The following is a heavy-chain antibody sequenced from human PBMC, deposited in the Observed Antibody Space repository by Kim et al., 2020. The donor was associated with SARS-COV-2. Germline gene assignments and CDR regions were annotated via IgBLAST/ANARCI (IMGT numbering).Heavy chain of an antibody. V-gene: IGHV1-69*13. CDR3: ARGATYYYGSGSYLFLDY. CDR1: GGTFSSYA. CDR2: IIPIFGTA. D-gene: IGHD3-10*01. J-gene: IGHJ4*02. Sequence: SVKVSCKASGGTFSSYAISWVRQAPGQGLEWMGGIIPIFGTANYAQKFQGRVTITADESTSTAYMELSSLRSEDTAVYYCARGATYYYGSGSYLFLDYWGQGTLVTVSS.